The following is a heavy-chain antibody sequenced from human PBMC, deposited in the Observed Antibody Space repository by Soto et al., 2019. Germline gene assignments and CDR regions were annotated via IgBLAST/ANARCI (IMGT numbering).Heavy chain of an antibody. V-gene: IGHV4-31*03. Sequence: LSLTCTVSGGSISSGGYYWGWIRQHPGKGLEWIGYIYYSGSTYYNPSLKSRVTISVDASKNQFSLKLSSVTAADTAVYYCARGGRRSPGMDVWGQGTTVTVSS. CDR3: ARGGRRSPGMDV. J-gene: IGHJ6*02. CDR1: GGSISSGGYY. CDR2: IYYSGST.